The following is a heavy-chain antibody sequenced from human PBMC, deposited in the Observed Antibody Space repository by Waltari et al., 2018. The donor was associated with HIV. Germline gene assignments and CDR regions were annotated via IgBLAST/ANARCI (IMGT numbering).Heavy chain of an antibody. CDR3: VRDLSRMGKSGWYDS. J-gene: IGHJ1*01. D-gene: IGHD6-19*01. Sequence: QVRLVQSGAEVKKPGASVKVSCKASGFSFTRYGFSWVRQAPGQGLEWMGWIHTYTGNTDSAENFQGRVTMTRDTFTNTIYMELRTLKSDDSAIYFCVRDLSRMGKSGWYDSWGQGTVVTVSS. CDR2: IHTYTGNT. CDR1: GFSFTRYG. V-gene: IGHV1-18*04.